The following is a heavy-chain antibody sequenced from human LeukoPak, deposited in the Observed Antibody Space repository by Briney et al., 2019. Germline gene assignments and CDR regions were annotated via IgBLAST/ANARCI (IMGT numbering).Heavy chain of an antibody. CDR1: GFTFSSYW. Sequence: PGGSLRLSCAASGFTFSSYWMSWVRQAPGKGLEWVANIKQDGSEKYYVDSVKGRFTISRDNAKNSLYLQMNSLRAEDTAVYYCARDRYSSGWYAFHYYYYGMDVWGQETTVTVSS. CDR2: IKQDGSEK. D-gene: IGHD6-19*01. J-gene: IGHJ6*02. V-gene: IGHV3-7*03. CDR3: ARDRYSSGWYAFHYYYYGMDV.